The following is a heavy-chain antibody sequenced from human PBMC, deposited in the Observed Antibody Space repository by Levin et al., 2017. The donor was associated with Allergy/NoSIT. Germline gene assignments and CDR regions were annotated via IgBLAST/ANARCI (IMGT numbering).Heavy chain of an antibody. Sequence: GGSLRLSCKASGYTFTSYGISWVRQAPGQGLEWMGWISAYNGNTNYAQKLQGRVTMTTDTSTSTAYMELRSLRSDDTAVYYCARELSGAGPFGYWGQGTLVTVSS. V-gene: IGHV1-18*01. D-gene: IGHD3-16*01. J-gene: IGHJ4*02. CDR1: GYTFTSYG. CDR3: ARELSGAGPFGY. CDR2: ISAYNGNT.